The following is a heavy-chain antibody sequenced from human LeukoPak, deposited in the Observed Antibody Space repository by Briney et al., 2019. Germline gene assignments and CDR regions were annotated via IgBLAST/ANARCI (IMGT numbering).Heavy chain of an antibody. J-gene: IGHJ4*02. V-gene: IGHV1-46*01. CDR3: ARDQEGFDY. Sequence: ASVKVSCKASGYSFTSNYIHWVRQAPGQGLEWMGMIYPRDGSTGYAQRFQDRVTLTRDTSTSTVHMGLSGLRSEDTAVYYCARDQEGFDYWGQGTLVTVSS. CDR2: IYPRDGST. CDR1: GYSFTSNY.